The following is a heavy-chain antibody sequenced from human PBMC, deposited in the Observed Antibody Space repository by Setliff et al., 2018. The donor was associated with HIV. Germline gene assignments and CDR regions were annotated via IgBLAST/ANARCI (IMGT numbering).Heavy chain of an antibody. V-gene: IGHV4-39*07. CDR3: ARSDVLEFLEWSPEGCFDP. D-gene: IGHD3-3*02. CDR2: IYYSGST. Sequence: PSETLSLTCTVSGGSISSSSHYWGWIRQPPGKGLEWIGSIYYSGSTYYNPSLKSRVTISVDTSKNQFSLKVNSMSAADTAVYYCARSDVLEFLEWSPEGCFDPWGQGTLVTVSS. CDR1: GGSISSSSHY. J-gene: IGHJ5*02.